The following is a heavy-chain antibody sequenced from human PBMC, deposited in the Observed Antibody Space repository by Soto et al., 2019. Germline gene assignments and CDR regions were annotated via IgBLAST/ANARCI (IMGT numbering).Heavy chain of an antibody. J-gene: IGHJ6*02. V-gene: IGHV2-26*01. Sequence: VSGPTLVNPTETLTLTCTVSGFSLSNARMGVSWIRQPPGKALEWLAHIFSNDEKSYSTSLKSRLTISKDTSKSQVVLTMTNMDPVDTATYYCARIPVQQPWGYYYYYGMDVWGQGTTVTVSS. CDR1: GFSLSNARMG. D-gene: IGHD6-13*01. CDR3: ARIPVQQPWGYYYYYGMDV. CDR2: IFSNDEK.